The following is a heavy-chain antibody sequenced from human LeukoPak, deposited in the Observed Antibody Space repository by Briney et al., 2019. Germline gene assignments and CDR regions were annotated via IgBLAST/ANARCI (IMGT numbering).Heavy chain of an antibody. Sequence: PGGSLRLSRAASLFTFSASVMHWVRQASGKGLEGVGRIRSKANSYATAYAASVKGRFTISRDDSKNTAYLQMNSLKTEDTAVYYCTRHGEYSNYGPYYYYYYMDVWGKGTTVTVSS. V-gene: IGHV3-73*01. CDR1: LFTFSASV. D-gene: IGHD4-11*01. J-gene: IGHJ6*03. CDR3: TRHGEYSNYGPYYYYYYMDV. CDR2: IRSKANSYAT.